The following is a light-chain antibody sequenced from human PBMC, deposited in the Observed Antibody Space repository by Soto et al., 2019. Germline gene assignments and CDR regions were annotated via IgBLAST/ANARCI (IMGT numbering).Light chain of an antibody. V-gene: IGKV1-9*01. J-gene: IGKJ5*01. CDR1: QDISSH. Sequence: DIQLTQSPSFLSASVGDRVTITCRASQDISSHSAWYQQKPGKAPKLLVYAASTLQIGVPPRFSGSGSGTEFTLTISSVQPEDFAIYYYQQVNSYPITFGQGTRLDLK. CDR3: QQVNSYPIT. CDR2: AAS.